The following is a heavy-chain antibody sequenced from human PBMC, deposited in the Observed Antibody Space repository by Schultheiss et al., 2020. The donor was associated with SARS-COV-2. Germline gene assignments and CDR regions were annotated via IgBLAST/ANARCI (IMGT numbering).Heavy chain of an antibody. D-gene: IGHD6-19*01. CDR2: IYSSGST. J-gene: IGHJ5*02. V-gene: IGHV4-4*07. CDR1: GGSISSYF. CDR3: ARDQAYSSGSEPVFDP. Sequence: SETLSLTCTVSGGSISSYFWSWIRQPAEKGLEWIGRIYSSGSTNYNPSLKSRVTISVDTSKNQFSLKLSSVTAADTAVYYCARDQAYSSGSEPVFDPWGQGTLVTVSS.